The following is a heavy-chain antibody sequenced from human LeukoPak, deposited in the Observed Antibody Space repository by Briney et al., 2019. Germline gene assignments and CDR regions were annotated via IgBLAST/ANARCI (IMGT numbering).Heavy chain of an antibody. J-gene: IGHJ3*02. D-gene: IGHD3-16*02. CDR2: IYYREST. V-gene: IGHV4-39*07. CDR1: GGSTSSSSYY. Sequence: SETLSLTCTVSGGSTSSSSYYWGWIRQPPGKGLEWIGSIYYRESTYYNPSLKSRVTISVDTSRNQFSLKLNSVTAADTAVYYCAKSNSYGLVDIWGQGTMVTVSS. CDR3: AKSNSYGLVDI.